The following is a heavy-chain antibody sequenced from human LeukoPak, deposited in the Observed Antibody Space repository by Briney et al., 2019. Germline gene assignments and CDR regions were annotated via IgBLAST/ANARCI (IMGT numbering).Heavy chain of an antibody. Sequence: GRSLRLYCAASGFTVSSNYMSWVRQAPGKGLEWVSVIYSGGSTYYADSVKGRFTISRDNSKNTLYLQMNSLRAEDTAVYYCARAVTVQDAFDIWGQGTMVTVSS. V-gene: IGHV3-66*01. CDR3: ARAVTVQDAFDI. CDR2: IYSGGST. D-gene: IGHD4-17*01. CDR1: GFTVSSNY. J-gene: IGHJ3*02.